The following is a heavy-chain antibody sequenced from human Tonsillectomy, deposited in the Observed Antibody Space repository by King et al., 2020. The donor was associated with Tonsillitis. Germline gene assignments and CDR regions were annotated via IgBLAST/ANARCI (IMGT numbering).Heavy chain of an antibody. CDR2: IRCNGASM. CDR1: GFTFSRSA. D-gene: IGHD1-26*01. V-gene: IGHV3-23*04. Sequence: VQLVESGGGLVQPGGSLRLSCAASGFTFSRSAMTGVLQAPGRGLEWVSVIRCNGASMYYADSVMGRFTISRDNSKNTLYLQMNSLRAEDTAVYYCAKDGSGMGYYYYYMDVWGKGTTVTVSS. CDR3: AKDGSGMGYYYYYMDV. J-gene: IGHJ6*03.